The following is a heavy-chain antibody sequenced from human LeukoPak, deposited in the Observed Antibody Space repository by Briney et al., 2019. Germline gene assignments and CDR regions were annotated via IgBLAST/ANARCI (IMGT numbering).Heavy chain of an antibody. V-gene: IGHV1-69*04. CDR2: IIPIFGIA. Sequence: GSSVKVSCKASGGTFSSYAISWVRQAPGQGLEWMGRIIPIFGIANYAQKFLGRVTITADKSTSTAYMELRSLRSEATAVYYCVREDGAGSTSDYFAYWGEGTLVTVSS. D-gene: IGHD4-17*01. CDR3: VREDGAGSTSDYFAY. J-gene: IGHJ4*02. CDR1: GGTFSSYA.